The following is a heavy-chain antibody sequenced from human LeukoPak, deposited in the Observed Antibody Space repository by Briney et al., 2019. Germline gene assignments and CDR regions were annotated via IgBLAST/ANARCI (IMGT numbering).Heavy chain of an antibody. V-gene: IGHV3-7*01. Sequence: GGSLRLSCATSGFILRISWVSWVPEAPGKGLEWGANIKQDGSETYYVETVKGRFTISRDHAKNSLYMQMNRLRAEDTAVYYCARLYQHDRSTYRPVDYWGEGTLVRVSS. D-gene: IGHD3-22*01. CDR2: IKQDGSET. J-gene: IGHJ4*02. CDR3: ARLYQHDRSTYRPVDY. CDR1: GFILRISW.